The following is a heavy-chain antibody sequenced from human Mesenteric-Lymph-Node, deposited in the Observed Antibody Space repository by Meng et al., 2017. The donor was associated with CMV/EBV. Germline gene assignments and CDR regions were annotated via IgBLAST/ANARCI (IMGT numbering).Heavy chain of an antibody. V-gene: IGHV4-39*01. J-gene: IGHJ6*02. CDR3: ARSLVPAAIPRHYYYYYGMDV. Sequence: SETLSLTCTVSGGSISSSSYYWGWIRQPPGKGLEWIGSIYYSGSTYYNPSLKSRVTISVDTSKNQFSLKLSSVTAADTAVYYCARSLVPAAIPRHYYYYYGMDVWGQGTTVTVSS. D-gene: IGHD2-2*01. CDR1: GGSISSSSYY. CDR2: IYYSGST.